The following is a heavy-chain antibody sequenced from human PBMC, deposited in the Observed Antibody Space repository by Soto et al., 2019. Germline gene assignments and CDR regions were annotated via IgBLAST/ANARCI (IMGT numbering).Heavy chain of an antibody. V-gene: IGHV4-34*01. Sequence: QVQLQKWGAGLLKPSETLSLTCAVYGGSFSGYYWSWIRQPPGKGLEWIGEINHSGSTNYNPSLKSRVTISVDTSKNQFSLKLSSVTAADTAVYYCASDWGIFGVDGLWGRGTLVTVSS. CDR3: ASDWGIFGVDGL. CDR2: INHSGST. D-gene: IGHD3-3*01. J-gene: IGHJ2*01. CDR1: GGSFSGYY.